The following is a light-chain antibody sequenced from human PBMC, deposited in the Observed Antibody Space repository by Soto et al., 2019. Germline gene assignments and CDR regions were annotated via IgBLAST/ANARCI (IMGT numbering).Light chain of an antibody. Sequence: IQLTQSPSSLSASVGDRVTITCRASQGISSDLAWYQQKPGKAPKLLIYAASTLQSGVPSRFSGRGSGTDCPLTISSLQPEDFATYSCQQFNTYPQTLGPGDKV. J-gene: IGKJ3*01. CDR1: QGISSD. CDR2: AAS. CDR3: QQFNTYPQT. V-gene: IGKV1-9*01.